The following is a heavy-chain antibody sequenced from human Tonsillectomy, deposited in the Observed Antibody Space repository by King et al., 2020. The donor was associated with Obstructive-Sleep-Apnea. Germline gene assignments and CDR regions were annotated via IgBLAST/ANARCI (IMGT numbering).Heavy chain of an antibody. J-gene: IGHJ4*02. CDR1: GGSLSSYY. V-gene: IGHV4-59*08. Sequence: VQLQESGPGLVKPSETLSLTCTVSGGSLSSYYWSWIRQPPGKGLEWIGYIYYSGSTNYNPSLKSRVTISVDTSKNKFSLKLNSVTAADTAVYYCARLTYKGDFDYWGQGALVTVSS. D-gene: IGHD1-1*01. CDR2: IYYSGST. CDR3: ARLTYKGDFDY.